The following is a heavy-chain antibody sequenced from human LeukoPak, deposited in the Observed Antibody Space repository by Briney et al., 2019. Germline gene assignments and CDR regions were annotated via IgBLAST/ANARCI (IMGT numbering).Heavy chain of an antibody. CDR2: ISSSSSYI. V-gene: IGHV3-21*01. J-gene: IGHJ4*02. D-gene: IGHD3-22*01. CDR1: GFTFSSYS. CDR3: ASGPFSYYYDSSGYFADY. Sequence: PGGSLRLSCAASGFTFSSYSMNWVRQAPGKGLEWVSSISSSSSYIYYADSVKGRFTISRDNAKNSLHLQMNSLRAEDTAVYYCASGPFSYYYDSSGYFADYWGQGTLVTVSS.